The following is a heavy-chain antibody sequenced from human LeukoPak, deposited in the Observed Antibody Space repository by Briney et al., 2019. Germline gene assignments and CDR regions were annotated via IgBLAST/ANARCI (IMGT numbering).Heavy chain of an antibody. D-gene: IGHD6-19*01. CDR2: ISGSRSDI. CDR3: ARGPGIAVAPLQH. CDR1: GFTLSTYS. Sequence: GGSLRLSCAVSGFTLSTYSMSWVRQAPGKGLEWGSSISGSRSDIYYADSVKGRFTISSDNAKSSLYLQMNSLRAEDTAVYYCARGPGIAVAPLQHWGQGTLVTVSS. V-gene: IGHV3-21*01. J-gene: IGHJ1*01.